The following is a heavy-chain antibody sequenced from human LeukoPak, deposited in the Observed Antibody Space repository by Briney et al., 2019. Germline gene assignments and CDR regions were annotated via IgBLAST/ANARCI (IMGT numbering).Heavy chain of an antibody. CDR1: LFTFSSYE. D-gene: IGHD5-18*01. Sequence: QPGGSLRLSCAASLFTFSSYEMNWVRQAPGKGLEWVSYISSSGSTIYYADSVKGRFTISRDNAKNSLYLQMNSLRAEDTAVYYCARIDSGYSYGYDFDYWGQGTLVTVSS. CDR3: ARIDSGYSYGYDFDY. CDR2: ISSSGSTI. J-gene: IGHJ4*02. V-gene: IGHV3-48*03.